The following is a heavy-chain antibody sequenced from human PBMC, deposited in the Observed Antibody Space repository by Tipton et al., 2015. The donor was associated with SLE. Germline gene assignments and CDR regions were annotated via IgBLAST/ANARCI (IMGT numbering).Heavy chain of an antibody. CDR2: IYSGGST. CDR3: ARGEGPVSTACYFDL. J-gene: IGHJ4*02. V-gene: IGHV3-23*03. Sequence: SLRLSCAASGFTFSSYAMSWVRQAPGKGLEWVSVIYSGGSTYYADSVKGRFTISRDNSKNTLYLQMNSLRAEDTAVYYCARGEGPVSTACYFDLWGQGTLVTVSS. D-gene: IGHD5/OR15-5a*01. CDR1: GFTFSSYA.